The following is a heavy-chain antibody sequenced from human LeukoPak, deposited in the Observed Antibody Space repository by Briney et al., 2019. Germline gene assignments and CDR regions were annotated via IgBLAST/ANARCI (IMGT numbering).Heavy chain of an antibody. CDR3: ARDSGVGPCLFCSGFDI. V-gene: IGHV3-21*01. CDR2: ISSSSRYI. J-gene: IGHJ3*02. Sequence: GGSLRLSCAASGFTFSSYSMNWVRQAPGKGLEWVSSISSSSRYIYYAESMKGRFTISRDNAKNSLYLQMNSLRAEDTAVYYCARDSGVGPCLFCSGFDIWGQGTMVTVSS. CDR1: GFTFSSYS. D-gene: IGHD2-15*01.